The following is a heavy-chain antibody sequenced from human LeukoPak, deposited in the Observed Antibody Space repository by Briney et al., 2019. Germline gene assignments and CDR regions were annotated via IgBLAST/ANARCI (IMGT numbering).Heavy chain of an antibody. D-gene: IGHD3-3*01. Sequence: SETLSLTCTVSGGSISSGGYYWSWIRQHPGKGLESIGYIYYSGSTYYNPSLKSRVTISVDTSKNQFSLKLSSVTAADTAVYYCARSSEGYYDFWSGYYTAYYFDYWGQGTLVTVSS. CDR2: IYYSGST. J-gene: IGHJ4*02. CDR3: ARSSEGYYDFWSGYYTAYYFDY. CDR1: GGSISSGGYY. V-gene: IGHV4-31*03.